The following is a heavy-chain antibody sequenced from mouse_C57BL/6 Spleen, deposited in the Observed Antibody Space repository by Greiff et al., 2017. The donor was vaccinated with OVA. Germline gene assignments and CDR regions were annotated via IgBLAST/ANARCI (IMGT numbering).Heavy chain of an antibody. CDR2: IYPGDGDT. J-gene: IGHJ4*01. CDR3: ARGTCEDDPCTMDY. D-gene: IGHD2-12*01. Sequence: VQLQESGPELVKPGASVKISCKASGYAFSSSWMNWVKQRPGKGLEWIGRIYPGDGDTNYNGKFKGKATLTADKSSSTAYMQLSSLTSEDSAVYFGARGTCEDDPCTMDYWGQGTTVTVSS. CDR1: GYAFSSSW. V-gene: IGHV1-82*01.